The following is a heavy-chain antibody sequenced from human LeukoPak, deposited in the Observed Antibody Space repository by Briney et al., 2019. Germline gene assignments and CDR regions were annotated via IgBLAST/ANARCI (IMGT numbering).Heavy chain of an antibody. V-gene: IGHV3-21*04. CDR3: ARDLAAARVVPYNWFDP. D-gene: IGHD6-13*01. J-gene: IGHJ5*02. CDR2: ISSSSTYI. Sequence: PGGSLRLSCAASGFIFSSYSMNWVRQAPGKGLEWVSSISSSSTYIYYADSVKGRFTISRDNAKNSLYLQMNSLRAEDTAVYYCARDLAAARVVPYNWFDPWGQGTLVTVSS. CDR1: GFIFSSYS.